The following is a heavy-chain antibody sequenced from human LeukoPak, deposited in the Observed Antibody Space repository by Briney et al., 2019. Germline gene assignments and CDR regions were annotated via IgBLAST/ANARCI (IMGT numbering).Heavy chain of an antibody. J-gene: IGHJ4*02. CDR3: ATTNNDSSGYYFDY. Sequence: SETLSLTCTVSGGSISSYYWSWIRQPPGKGLEWIGYIYYSGSTNYNPSLKSRVTISVDTSKNQFSLKLSSVTAADTAVYYCATTNNDSSGYYFDYWGQGTLVTVSS. CDR2: IYYSGST. V-gene: IGHV4-59*08. CDR1: GGSISSYY. D-gene: IGHD3-22*01.